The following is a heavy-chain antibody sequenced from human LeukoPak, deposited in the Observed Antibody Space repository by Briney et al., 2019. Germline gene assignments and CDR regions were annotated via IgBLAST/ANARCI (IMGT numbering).Heavy chain of an antibody. V-gene: IGHV3-30*04. CDR2: LSYDGSSK. D-gene: IGHD5-12*01. Sequence: GGSLRLSCAASGFTFSTFAMHWVRQAPGKGLEWVAILSYDGSSKYYADSVKGRFTISRDNSKKTLYLQMNSLRTEDTAVYYCARSAAAGRIVATSGYWGQGTLVTVSS. J-gene: IGHJ4*02. CDR3: ARSAAAGRIVATSGY. CDR1: GFTFSTFA.